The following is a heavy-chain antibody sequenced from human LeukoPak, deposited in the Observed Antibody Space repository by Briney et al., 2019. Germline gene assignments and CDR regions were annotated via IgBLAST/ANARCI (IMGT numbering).Heavy chain of an antibody. Sequence: PSETLSLTCTVSGVSISSYYWSWIRQPPGKGLEWIGYIYYSGSTNYNPSLKSRVTISVDTSKNQFSLKLNSVTAADTAVYYCARTLSSSPDDAFDIWGQGTMVTVSS. D-gene: IGHD6-6*01. CDR2: IYYSGST. J-gene: IGHJ3*02. CDR3: ARTLSSSPDDAFDI. V-gene: IGHV4-59*08. CDR1: GVSISSYY.